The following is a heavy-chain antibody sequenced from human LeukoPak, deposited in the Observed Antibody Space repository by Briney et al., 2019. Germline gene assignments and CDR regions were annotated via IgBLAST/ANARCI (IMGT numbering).Heavy chain of an antibody. V-gene: IGHV4-59*01. Sequence: SETLSLTCTVSGGSISSYYWSWIRQTPGKGLEWIGYIYYSGSTNYNPSLKSRVTISVDTSKNQFSLKLSSVTAADTAVYYCARVWWLASRYHLDYWGQGTLVTVYS. CDR3: ARVWWLASRYHLDY. CDR2: IYYSGST. J-gene: IGHJ4*02. D-gene: IGHD6-19*01. CDR1: GGSISSYY.